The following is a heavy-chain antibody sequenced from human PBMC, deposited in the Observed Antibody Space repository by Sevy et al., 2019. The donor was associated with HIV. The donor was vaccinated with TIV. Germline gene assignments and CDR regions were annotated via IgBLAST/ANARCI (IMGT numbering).Heavy chain of an antibody. V-gene: IGHV3-30-3*01. CDR1: GFTFRTYA. D-gene: IGHD1-26*01. CDR3: ARGPEWELTSFLSH. Sequence: GGSRRLSCAASGFTFRTYAFHWVRQTPGRGLEWIGLISSNRDNAFYANSVRGRFTISRDNSMNTLYLQMTSLTPDDTAVYYCARGPEWELTSFLSHWGQGTLVTVSS. CDR2: ISSNRDNA. J-gene: IGHJ4*02.